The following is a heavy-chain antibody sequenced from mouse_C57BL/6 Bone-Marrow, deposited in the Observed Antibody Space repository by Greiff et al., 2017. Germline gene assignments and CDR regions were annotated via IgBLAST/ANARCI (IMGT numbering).Heavy chain of an antibody. CDR1: GFTFSSYG. J-gene: IGHJ4*01. Sequence: EVHLVESGGDLVKPGGSLKLSCAASGFTFSSYGMSWVRQTPDKRLEWVATISSGGSYTYYPDSVKGRFTISRDNAKNTLYLQMSSLKSEDTAMYYCARHIITTVVERIGYAMDYWGQGTSVTVSS. CDR2: ISSGGSYT. D-gene: IGHD1-1*01. V-gene: IGHV5-6*01. CDR3: ARHIITTVVERIGYAMDY.